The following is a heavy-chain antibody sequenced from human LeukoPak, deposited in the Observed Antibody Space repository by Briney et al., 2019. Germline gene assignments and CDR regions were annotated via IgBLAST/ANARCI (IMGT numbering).Heavy chain of an antibody. V-gene: IGHV6-1*01. Sequence: SQTLSLTCAISGDSLSNNNVAWNWIRLSPSRGLEWLGRTYYRPKFNTDYAVSVKSRIAINSDTSKNQFSLQLNSVTPEDTGVYYCARGSHSSLDYWGQGTLVTVSS. CDR2: TYYRPKFNT. J-gene: IGHJ4*02. CDR3: ARGSHSSLDY. D-gene: IGHD3-10*01. CDR1: GDSLSNNNVA.